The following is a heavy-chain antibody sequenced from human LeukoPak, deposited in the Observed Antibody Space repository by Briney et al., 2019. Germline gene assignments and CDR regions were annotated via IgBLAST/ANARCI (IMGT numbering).Heavy chain of an antibody. CDR3: ARDYYFDY. Sequence: SGGSLRLSCAASGFTFSNAWMSWVRQAPGKGLEWVSSISSSSSYIYYADSVKGRFTISRDNAKNSLYLQMNSLRAEDTAVYYCARDYYFDYWGQGTLVTVSS. CDR1: GFTFSNAW. CDR2: ISSSSSYI. V-gene: IGHV3-21*01. J-gene: IGHJ4*02.